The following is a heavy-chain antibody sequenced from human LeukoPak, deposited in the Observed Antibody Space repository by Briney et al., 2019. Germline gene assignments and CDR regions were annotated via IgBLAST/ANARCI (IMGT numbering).Heavy chain of an antibody. V-gene: IGHV3-7*01. Sequence: PGGSLRLSCAASGFTFSNYWMSWVRQAPGKGLEWVGNIKQDGSEKYYVDSVKGRFTISRDNARNSLYLQMNSLRAEDTAVYYCARAGVNYDSSGYFPDDAFDIWGQGTMVTVSS. CDR2: IKQDGSEK. J-gene: IGHJ3*02. D-gene: IGHD3-22*01. CDR3: ARAGVNYDSSGYFPDDAFDI. CDR1: GFTFSNYW.